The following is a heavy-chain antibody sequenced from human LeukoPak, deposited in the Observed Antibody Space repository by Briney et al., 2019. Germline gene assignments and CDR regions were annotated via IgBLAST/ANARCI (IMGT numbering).Heavy chain of an antibody. V-gene: IGHV4-59*01. CDR3: ARLTLFSDSSGYYYPAFDY. D-gene: IGHD3-22*01. Sequence: SETLSLTCTVSGGSISSYYWSWIRQPPGKGLECMGYIYYSGSTNYNPSLKSRVTISVDTSKNQFSLKLSSVTAADTAVYYCARLTLFSDSSGYYYPAFDYWGQGTLVTVSS. CDR2: IYYSGST. J-gene: IGHJ4*02. CDR1: GGSISSYY.